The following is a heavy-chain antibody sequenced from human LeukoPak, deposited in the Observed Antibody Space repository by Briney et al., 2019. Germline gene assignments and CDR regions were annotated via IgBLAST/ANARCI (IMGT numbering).Heavy chain of an antibody. J-gene: IGHJ4*02. CDR3: ARDFVVVSTPGDNFDY. D-gene: IGHD2-21*01. CDR1: GLTFSDYW. V-gene: IGHV3-74*01. CDR2: INRDGTTR. Sequence: GGSLSLPCEASGLTFSDYWRTWVRQVPEKGLEWVARINRDGTTRSCADSVWGRFTISRDNAQNTVYLQMNSLKVDDTAVYFCARDFVVVSTPGDNFDYWGQGTLVTVSS.